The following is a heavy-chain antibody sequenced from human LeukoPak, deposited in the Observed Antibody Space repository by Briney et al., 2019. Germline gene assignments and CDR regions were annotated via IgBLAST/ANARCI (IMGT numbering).Heavy chain of an antibody. V-gene: IGHV3-23*01. J-gene: IGHJ2*01. CDR1: GFTFSSYS. CDR3: AKAFVDTAMVYWYFDL. D-gene: IGHD5-18*01. Sequence: GESLRLSCAASGFTFSSYSMNWVRQAPGKGLEWVSAISGSGGSTYYADSVKGRFTISRDNSKNTLYLQMNSLRAGDTAVYYCAKAFVDTAMVYWYFDLWGRGTLVTVSS. CDR2: ISGSGGST.